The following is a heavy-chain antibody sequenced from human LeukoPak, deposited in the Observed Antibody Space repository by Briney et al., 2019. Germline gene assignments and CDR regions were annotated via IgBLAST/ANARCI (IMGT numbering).Heavy chain of an antibody. CDR3: ATPSWDCSSTSCYFDY. D-gene: IGHD2-2*01. J-gene: IGHJ4*02. V-gene: IGHV3-33*01. CDR2: IWYDGSNK. Sequence: VGSLRLSCAASGFTFSSYGMHWVRQAPGKGLEWVAVIWYDGSNKYYADSVKGRFTISRDNSKNTLYLQMNSLRAEDTAVYYCATPSWDCSSTSCYFDYWGQGTLVTVSS. CDR1: GFTFSSYG.